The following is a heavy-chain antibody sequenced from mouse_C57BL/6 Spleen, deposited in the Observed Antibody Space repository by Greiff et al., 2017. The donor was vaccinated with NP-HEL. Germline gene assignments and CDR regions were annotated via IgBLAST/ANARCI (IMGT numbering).Heavy chain of an antibody. V-gene: IGHV1-52*01. CDR1: GYTFTSYW. CDR3: ARGTTVVAEAMDY. J-gene: IGHJ4*01. Sequence: VRLQQPGAELVRPGSSVKLSCKASGYTFTSYWMHWVKQRPIQGLEWIGNIDPSDSETHYNQKFKDKATLTVDKSSSTAYMQLSSLTSEDSAVYYCARGTTVVAEAMDYWGQGTSVTVSS. CDR2: IDPSDSET. D-gene: IGHD1-1*01.